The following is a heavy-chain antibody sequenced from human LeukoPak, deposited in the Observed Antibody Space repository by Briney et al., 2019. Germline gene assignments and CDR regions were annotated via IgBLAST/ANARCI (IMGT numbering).Heavy chain of an antibody. V-gene: IGHV3-23*01. J-gene: IGHJ4*02. CDR2: ISGSGGST. Sequence: GGSLRLSCAASGFTFSSYAMSWVRQAPGKGLEWVSAISGSGGSTHYADSVKGRFTISRDNSKNTLYLQMNSLRAEDTAVYYCAKGVPVSSGYYPLFDYWGQGTLVTVSS. CDR1: GFTFSSYA. CDR3: AKGVPVSSGYYPLFDY. D-gene: IGHD3-22*01.